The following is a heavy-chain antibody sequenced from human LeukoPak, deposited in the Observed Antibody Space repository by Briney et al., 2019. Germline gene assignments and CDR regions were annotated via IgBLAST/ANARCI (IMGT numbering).Heavy chain of an antibody. J-gene: IGHJ4*02. CDR1: GFTFSSYA. CDR3: ARGKDLVVLHY. D-gene: IGHD2-15*01. Sequence: GGSLRLSCAASGFTFSSYAMHWVRQAPGKGLEWVAVISYDGSNKYYADSMKGRFTISRDNSKNTLYLQMNSLRAEDTAVYYCARGKDLVVLHYWGQGTLVTVSS. V-gene: IGHV3-30-3*01. CDR2: ISYDGSNK.